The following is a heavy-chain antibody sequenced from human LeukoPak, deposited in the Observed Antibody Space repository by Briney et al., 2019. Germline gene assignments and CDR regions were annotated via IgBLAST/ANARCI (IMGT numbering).Heavy chain of an antibody. CDR3: AYSGTVSTQYYMDV. J-gene: IGHJ6*03. CDR2: VIPIFGTA. D-gene: IGHD4-17*01. CDR1: GGTFSSYA. Sequence: GASVKISSTASGGTFSSYATSWVRQAPGQGLEWIGGVIPIFGTANYAQKFQGRVTSTTDESTSTAYMELSSLRCGDTAVYYCAYSGTVSTQYYMDVWGKGTTVTVSS. V-gene: IGHV1-69*05.